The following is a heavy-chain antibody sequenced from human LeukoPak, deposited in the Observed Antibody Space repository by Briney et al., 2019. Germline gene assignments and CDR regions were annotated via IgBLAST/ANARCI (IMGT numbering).Heavy chain of an antibody. CDR1: GYTFTSYY. CDR2: INPSGGST. Sequence: ASVKVSCKASGYTFTSYYMHWVRQAPGQGLEWMGIINPSGGSTSYAQKFQGRVTMTRDTSTSTVYMELSSLRSEDTAVYYCAGAADYVWGSYRIFDYWGQGTLVTVSS. CDR3: AGAADYVWGSYRIFDY. J-gene: IGHJ4*02. D-gene: IGHD3-16*02. V-gene: IGHV1-46*01.